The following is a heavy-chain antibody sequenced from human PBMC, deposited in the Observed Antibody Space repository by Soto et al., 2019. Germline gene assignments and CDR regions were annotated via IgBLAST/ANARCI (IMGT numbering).Heavy chain of an antibody. V-gene: IGHV1-69*01. D-gene: IGHD2-2*01. J-gene: IGHJ6*02. Sequence: QVQLVQSGAEVKKPGSSVKVSCTASGGTFSSYAISWVRQAPGQGLEWMGGIIPISGTANYAQKFQGRVTITAEESTSTAYMELRSLRSEDTAVYYCARSQGSSTSLEIYYYYYYGMDVWGQGTTVTVSS. CDR1: GGTFSSYA. CDR3: ARSQGSSTSLEIYYYYYYGMDV. CDR2: IIPISGTA.